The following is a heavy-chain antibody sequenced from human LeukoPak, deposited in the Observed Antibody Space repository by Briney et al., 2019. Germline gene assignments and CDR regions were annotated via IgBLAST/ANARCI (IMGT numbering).Heavy chain of an antibody. CDR1: GFTFDDYA. J-gene: IGHJ4*02. CDR2: ISWNSGSI. CDR3: AKDVLLVSGSGSYCDY. Sequence: PGGSLRLSCAASGFTFDDYAMHWVRQAPGKGLEWVSGISWNSGSIGYADSVKGRFTISRDNAKNSLYLQMNSPRAEDTALYYCAKDVLLVSGSGSYCDYWGQGTLVTVSS. V-gene: IGHV3-9*01. D-gene: IGHD3-10*01.